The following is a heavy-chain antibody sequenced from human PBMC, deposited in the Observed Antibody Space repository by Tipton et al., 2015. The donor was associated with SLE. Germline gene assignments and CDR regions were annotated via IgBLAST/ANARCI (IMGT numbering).Heavy chain of an antibody. CDR2: IDHSGGT. J-gene: IGHJ3*02. Sequence: LRLSCAVYGASFSGYYWSWIRQPPGKGLEWLGEIDHSGGTNYNPSLKSRVTVSVDTPKNQFSLKLNSVTAADTAVYYCARVGLITPDAFDIWGEGTMVTVSS. CDR1: GASFSGYY. V-gene: IGHV4-34*01. D-gene: IGHD5-24*01. CDR3: ARVGLITPDAFDI.